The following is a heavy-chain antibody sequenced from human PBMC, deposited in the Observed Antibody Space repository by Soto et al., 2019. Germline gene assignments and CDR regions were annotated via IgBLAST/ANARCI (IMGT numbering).Heavy chain of an antibody. CDR3: ARDLPFFSSFGRGMDV. V-gene: IGHV4-4*07. D-gene: IGHD1-26*01. CDR2: IYTSGST. J-gene: IGHJ6*02. CDR1: GGSISSYY. Sequence: SETLSLTCTVSGGSISSYYWSWIRQPAGKGLEWIGRIYTSGSTNYNPSLKSRVTMSVDTSKNQFSLKLSSVTAADTAAYYCARDLPFFSSFGRGMDVWGQGTTVTVSS.